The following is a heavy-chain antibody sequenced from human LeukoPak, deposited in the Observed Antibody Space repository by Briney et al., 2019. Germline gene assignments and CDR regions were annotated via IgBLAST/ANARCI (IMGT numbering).Heavy chain of an antibody. J-gene: IGHJ4*02. Sequence: SETLSLTCTVSGGSISSSGYYWGWIRQPPGKGLEWIGSIYDSGSTYYNPSLKSRVTMSVDTSKNQFSLKLNSVTAADTAVYYCARGRRELKYGPDYWGQGTLVTVSS. D-gene: IGHD3-10*01. V-gene: IGHV4-39*01. CDR1: GGSISSSGYY. CDR2: IYDSGST. CDR3: ARGRRELKYGPDY.